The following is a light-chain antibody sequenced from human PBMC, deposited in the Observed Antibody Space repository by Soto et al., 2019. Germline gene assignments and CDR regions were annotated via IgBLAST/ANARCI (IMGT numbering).Light chain of an antibody. V-gene: IGKV1-5*03. J-gene: IGKJ1*01. CDR2: KAS. CDR3: QQYNSYPWT. CDR1: QSISSW. Sequence: DIQRTQSPSTLSASVGDRVTITCRASQSISSWLAWYQQKPGKAPKLLIYKASSLESGVTSRFSGSGSGTEFTLTISSLQPDDFATYYCQQYNSYPWTFGQGTKVEIK.